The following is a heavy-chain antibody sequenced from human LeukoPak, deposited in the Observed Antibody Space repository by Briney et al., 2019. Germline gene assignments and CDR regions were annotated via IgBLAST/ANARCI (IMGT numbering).Heavy chain of an antibody. V-gene: IGHV3-30*18. Sequence: PGRSLRLSCAASGSTFGSYGMHWVRQAPGKGLEWVAVISYDGSNKYYADSVKGRFTISRDNSKNTLFLQMSSLRTEDTAVYHCAKGVSSWYYFDNWGQGTLVTVSS. CDR1: GSTFGSYG. J-gene: IGHJ4*02. CDR3: AKGVSSWYYFDN. CDR2: ISYDGSNK. D-gene: IGHD6-13*01.